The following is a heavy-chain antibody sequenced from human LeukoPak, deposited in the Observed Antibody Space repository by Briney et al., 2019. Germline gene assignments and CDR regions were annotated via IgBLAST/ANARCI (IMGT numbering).Heavy chain of an antibody. D-gene: IGHD5-18*01. Sequence: PGGSLRLSCAASGFTFSSFTMSWVRQAPGRGLGWVSAMSGSGRSTYYADSVKGRFTISRNNSKNTLYLQMNSLRAEDTAIYYCARSFGYGVDAFDIWGQGTMVTVSS. CDR1: GFTFSSFT. V-gene: IGHV3-23*01. J-gene: IGHJ3*02. CDR2: MSGSGRST. CDR3: ARSFGYGVDAFDI.